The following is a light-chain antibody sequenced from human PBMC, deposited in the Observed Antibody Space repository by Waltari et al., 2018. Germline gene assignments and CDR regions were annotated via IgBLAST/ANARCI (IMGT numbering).Light chain of an antibody. V-gene: IGLV2-14*01. CDR3: GADTTSHTEV. CDR2: DVS. CDR1: TSDVGGYNY. J-gene: IGLJ3*02. Sequence: SALTQPASVSASPGQSITISCTGTTSDVGGYNYVSWFQQHPGKAPKLIIYDVSKRPAWVAHRFAGSKAGTSASLTISGLQADDEADYFGGADTTSHTEVFGGGTKLTVL.